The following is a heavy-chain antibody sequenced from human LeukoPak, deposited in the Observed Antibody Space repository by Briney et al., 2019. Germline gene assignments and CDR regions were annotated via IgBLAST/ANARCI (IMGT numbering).Heavy chain of an antibody. CDR1: GYSISSGYY. J-gene: IGHJ6*03. D-gene: IGHD2-2*01. CDR2: IYHSGST. CDR3: ARLKLEQDIVVVPAAPHMDV. Sequence: SETLSLTCTVSGYSISSGYYWGWIRRPPGKGLEWIGSIYHSGSTYYNPSLKSPVTISVDTSKNQFSLKLSSVTAADTAVYYCARLKLEQDIVVVPAAPHMDVWGKGTTVTVSS. V-gene: IGHV4-38-2*02.